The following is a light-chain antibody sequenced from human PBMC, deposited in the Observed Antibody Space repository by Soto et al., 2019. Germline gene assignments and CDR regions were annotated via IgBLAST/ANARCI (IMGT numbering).Light chain of an antibody. Sequence: EIVLTQSPATLSLSPGERATLSCRASQSVSSNLAWYQQKPGQAPRLLIYGASTRTTGIPARFSGSGSGTEFTLTISSLQSEDFAVYYCQQYNNWPPVTFGGGTKVEIK. CDR2: GAS. CDR3: QQYNNWPPVT. CDR1: QSVSSN. V-gene: IGKV3-15*01. J-gene: IGKJ4*01.